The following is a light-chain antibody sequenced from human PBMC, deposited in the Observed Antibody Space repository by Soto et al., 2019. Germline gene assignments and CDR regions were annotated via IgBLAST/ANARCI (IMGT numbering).Light chain of an antibody. CDR2: STS. CDR1: TGAVTSGYY. V-gene: IGLV7-43*01. J-gene: IGLJ2*01. CDR3: LLYYGGAVV. Sequence: QAVVTQEPSLTVSPGGTVTLTCASSTGAVTSGYYPSWCQQKPGQAPKPLIYSTSNKHSWTPARFSGSLLGGKAALTLSGVQPEDEAEYYCLLYYGGAVVFGGGTKLTVL.